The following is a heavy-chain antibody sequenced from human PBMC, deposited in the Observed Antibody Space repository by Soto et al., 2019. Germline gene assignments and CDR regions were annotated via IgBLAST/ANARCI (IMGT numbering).Heavy chain of an antibody. CDR1: GFTFSRYA. D-gene: IGHD5-12*01. J-gene: IGHJ1*01. CDR3: ARHLRQAAGGLGGFQH. CDR2: ISYDGSRK. Sequence: QVQLVESGGGVVQPGRSLRLSCAASGFTFSRYAMNWVRQAPGKGLEWVAFISYDGSRKYYADSVKGRFTISRDTSNATLSLQMNSLRPEDTAAYYSARHLRQAAGGLGGFQHWGQGTLVTVSS. V-gene: IGHV3-30-3*01.